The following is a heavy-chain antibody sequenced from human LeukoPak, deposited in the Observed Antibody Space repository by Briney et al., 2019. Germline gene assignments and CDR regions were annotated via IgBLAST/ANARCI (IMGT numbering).Heavy chain of an antibody. CDR2: INSGSSTI. D-gene: IGHD1-26*01. CDR3: ARVRWSGSSFDY. V-gene: IGHV3-48*01. J-gene: IGHJ4*02. Sequence: GGSLRLSCAASGFTFSTYSMNWVRQAPGKGLEWVSYINSGSSTIYDADSVKGRFTISRDNAKTSLYLQMNSLSAEGTAVYYCARVRWSGSSFDYWGQGTLVTVSS. CDR1: GFTFSTYS.